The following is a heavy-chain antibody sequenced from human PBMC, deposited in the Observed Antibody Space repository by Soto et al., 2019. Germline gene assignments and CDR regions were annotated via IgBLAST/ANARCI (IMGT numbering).Heavy chain of an antibody. CDR2: IYYAGRT. CDR1: GDSIKHYY. Sequence: ESLSPTCTVSGDSIKHYYWSWIRQPPVKRLEWIGYIYYAGRTTYNPSLEGPVTMSLDTSKNQFSLKRSSVNAADTAFYYCVKSSRTEEDGFTLDSWGRGTLVIVSS. D-gene: IGHD1-1*01. J-gene: IGHJ4*02. CDR3: VKSSRTEEDGFTLDS. V-gene: IGHV4-59*01.